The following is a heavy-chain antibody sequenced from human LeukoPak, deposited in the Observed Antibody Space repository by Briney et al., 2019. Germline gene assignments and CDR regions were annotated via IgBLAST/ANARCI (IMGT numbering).Heavy chain of an antibody. CDR2: IIPILGIA. D-gene: IGHD3-22*01. CDR1: GGTFSSYA. Sequence: GASVKVSCKASGGTFSSYAISWVRQAPGQGLEWMGRIIPILGIANYAQKFQGRVTITADKSTSTAYMELSSLRSEDTAVYYCAKDPHDSSGYYGPLGYWGQGTLVTVSS. J-gene: IGHJ4*02. CDR3: AKDPHDSSGYYGPLGY. V-gene: IGHV1-69*04.